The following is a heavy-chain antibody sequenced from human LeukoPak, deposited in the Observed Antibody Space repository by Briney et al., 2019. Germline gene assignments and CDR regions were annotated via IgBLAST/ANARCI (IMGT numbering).Heavy chain of an antibody. J-gene: IGHJ3*02. Sequence: SETLSLTCTVSGGSISSSSYYWGWIRQPPGKGLEWIGIIYYSGSTYYNPSLKTRVTISVDTSKNQISLNLSSVTAADTAVYYCARREGFLGAFDIWGQGTMVTVSS. D-gene: IGHD3-10*01. V-gene: IGHV4-39*01. CDR1: GGSISSSSYY. CDR2: IYYSGST. CDR3: ARREGFLGAFDI.